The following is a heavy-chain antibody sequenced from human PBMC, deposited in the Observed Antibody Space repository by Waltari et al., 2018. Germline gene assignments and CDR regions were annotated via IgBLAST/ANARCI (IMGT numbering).Heavy chain of an antibody. J-gene: IGHJ3*02. CDR2: IMTDGREE. CDR1: GFPRSNYW. Sequence: EVQLVEAGGGLVQPGGSLRLSCAASGFPRSNYWMSWVRQAPGKGPEWVANIMTDGREEYYVDSVRGRFTISRDNAKNSLYLQMNSLRPEDTAVYYCVRDQWFAFDIWGQGTMVTVSS. CDR3: VRDQWFAFDI. D-gene: IGHD3-22*01. V-gene: IGHV3-7*01.